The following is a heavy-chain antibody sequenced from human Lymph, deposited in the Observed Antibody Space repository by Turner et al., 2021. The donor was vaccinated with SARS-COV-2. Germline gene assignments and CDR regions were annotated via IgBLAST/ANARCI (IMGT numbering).Heavy chain of an antibody. V-gene: IGHV3-21*01. CDR2: ISSSNSYI. Sequence: EVQLVESAGGLVKPGGSLRHACAASGLTSSTYSMNWVLQAPGKGLECISSISSSNSYIYYADSVKGRFTISRDDAKNSLYLQMNSLRAEDTAVYYCARDIPTTADYFDYWGQGTLVTVSS. D-gene: IGHD4-17*01. J-gene: IGHJ4*02. CDR1: GLTSSTYS. CDR3: ARDIPTTADYFDY.